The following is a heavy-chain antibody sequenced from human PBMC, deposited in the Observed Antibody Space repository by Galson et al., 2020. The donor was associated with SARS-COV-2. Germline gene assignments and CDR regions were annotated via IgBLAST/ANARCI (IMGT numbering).Heavy chain of an antibody. J-gene: IGHJ3*02. Sequence: SETLSLTCAVYGGSFSGYYWSWIRQPPGKGLEWIGEINHSGSTNYNPSLKSRVTISVDTSKNQFSLKLSSVTAADTAVYNCARAGADYYDSSGYYYGAFDIWGQGTMVTVSS. CDR3: ARAGADYYDSSGYYYGAFDI. CDR1: GGSFSGYY. D-gene: IGHD3-22*01. CDR2: INHSGST. V-gene: IGHV4-34*01.